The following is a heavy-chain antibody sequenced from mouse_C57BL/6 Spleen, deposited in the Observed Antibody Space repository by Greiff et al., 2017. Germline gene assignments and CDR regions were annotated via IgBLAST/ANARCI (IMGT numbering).Heavy chain of an antibody. J-gene: IGHJ2*01. D-gene: IGHD2-3*01. CDR3: TRGWGGVDY. CDR2: ISSGGDYI. Sequence: EVQRVESGEGLVKPGGSLKLSCAAPGFTFSSYAMSWVRQTPEKRLEWVAYISSGGDYIYYADTVKGRFTISRDNARNTLYLQMSSLKSEDTAMXYCTRGWGGVDYWGQGTTLTVSS. CDR1: GFTFSSYA. V-gene: IGHV5-9-1*02.